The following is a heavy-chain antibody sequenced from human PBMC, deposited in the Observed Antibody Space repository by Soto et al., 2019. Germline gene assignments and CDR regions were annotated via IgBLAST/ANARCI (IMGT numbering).Heavy chain of an antibody. CDR1: GGSISSYY. CDR2: IYYSGST. Sequence: QVQLQESGPGLVKPSETLSLTCTVSGGSISSYYWSWIRQPPGKGLEWIGYIYYSGSTNYNPSLKSPATISVDXXKXQXXLKLSSVTAADTAVYYCARDRGTFGGVIASYYFDYWGQGTLVTVSS. CDR3: ARDRGTFGGVIASYYFDY. V-gene: IGHV4-59*01. D-gene: IGHD3-16*02. J-gene: IGHJ4*02.